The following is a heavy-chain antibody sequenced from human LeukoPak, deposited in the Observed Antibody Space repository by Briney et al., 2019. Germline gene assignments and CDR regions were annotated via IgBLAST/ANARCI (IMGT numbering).Heavy chain of an antibody. J-gene: IGHJ4*02. D-gene: IGHD4-17*01. V-gene: IGHV4-59*12. Sequence: PSETLSLTCTVSGGSISSYYWSWIRQPPGKGLEWIGYIYYSGSTNHNPSLKSRVTISVDTSKNQFSLKLNSVTAADTAVYYCARDNHGDGNFDCWGQGILVTVSS. CDR1: GGSISSYY. CDR2: IYYSGST. CDR3: ARDNHGDGNFDC.